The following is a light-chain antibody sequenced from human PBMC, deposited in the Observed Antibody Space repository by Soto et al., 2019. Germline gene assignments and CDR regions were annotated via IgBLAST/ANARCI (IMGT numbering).Light chain of an antibody. CDR2: DAS. CDR1: QSVSSY. V-gene: IGKV3-11*01. CDR3: QQRSNWPWGT. Sequence: EIVLTQSPATLSLSPGERATLSCRASQSVSSYLAWYQQKPGQTHRLLIYDASNRATGIPARFSGSGSGTDFTLTISSLGPEDFAVYYCQQRSNWPWGTFGQGTKLEIK. J-gene: IGKJ2*01.